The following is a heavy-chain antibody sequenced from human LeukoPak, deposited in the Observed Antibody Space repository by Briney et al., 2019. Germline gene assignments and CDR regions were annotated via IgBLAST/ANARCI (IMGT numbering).Heavy chain of an antibody. Sequence: SETLSLTCTVSGDSISSGGYYWTWIRQHPGKGLEWIGYIYYSGSTYYNPSLKSRVTISVDTPKNPFSLKLGSVTAADTAVYYCARDDSAFGAFDIWGQGTMVTVSS. D-gene: IGHD3-3*01. V-gene: IGHV4-31*03. CDR3: ARDDSAFGAFDI. CDR1: GDSISSGGYY. J-gene: IGHJ3*02. CDR2: IYYSGST.